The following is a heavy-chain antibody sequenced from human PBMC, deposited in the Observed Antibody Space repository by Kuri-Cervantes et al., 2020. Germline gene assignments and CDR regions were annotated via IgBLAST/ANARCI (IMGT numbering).Heavy chain of an antibody. J-gene: IGHJ4*02. Sequence: GGSLRLSCAASGFTFSSYAMHWVRQAPGKGLEWVAVISYDGSNKYYADSVKGRFTISRDNSKKTLYLQMTSPTTEDTAVYYCARVSESYYYFDYWGQGSLVTVSS. CDR3: ARVSESYYYFDY. CDR1: GFTFSSYA. V-gene: IGHV3-30-3*01. D-gene: IGHD1-26*01. CDR2: ISYDGSNK.